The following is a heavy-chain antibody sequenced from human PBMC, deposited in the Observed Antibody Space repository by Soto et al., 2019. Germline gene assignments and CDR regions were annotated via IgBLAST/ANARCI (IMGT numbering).Heavy chain of an antibody. J-gene: IGHJ2*01. D-gene: IGHD7-27*01. CDR1: GFTFINDA. Sequence: EVQVLESVGGLVQPGGSLRLSCAGSGFTFINDAMNWVRQAPGKGLEWGSSISGGGDAAFFPDSVRGRFTISRDNSKNTVTLQMNSLGVDDTAVYYCARKILGSTTRPNYWYCDLWGRGTLVTVSS. CDR2: ISGGGDAA. V-gene: IGHV3-23*01. CDR3: ARKILGSTTRPNYWYCDL.